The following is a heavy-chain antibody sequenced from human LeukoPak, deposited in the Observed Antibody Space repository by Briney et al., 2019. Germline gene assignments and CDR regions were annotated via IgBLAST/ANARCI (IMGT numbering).Heavy chain of an antibody. CDR3: AVYNWNSKREFDY. Sequence: GASVKVSCKASGYTFTGYYMHWVRQAPGQGLEWMGWINPNSGVTNYAQKFQGRVTMTRDTSISTAYMELSRLRSDDTAVYYCAVYNWNSKREFDYWGQGTLVTVS. CDR1: GYTFTGYY. D-gene: IGHD1-7*01. CDR2: INPNSGVT. J-gene: IGHJ4*02. V-gene: IGHV1-2*02.